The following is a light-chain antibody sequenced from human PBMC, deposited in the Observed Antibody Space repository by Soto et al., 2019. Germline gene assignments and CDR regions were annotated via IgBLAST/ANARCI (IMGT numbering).Light chain of an antibody. Sequence: DIQMTQSPSSLSASVGDRVTIPSRASRSISSYLNWYQQKPGKAPKLLIYAASSLQSGVPSRFSGSGSGTDFTLTISSLQPEDFATYYCQQSYSTPPWTFGQGTKVEIK. CDR2: AAS. CDR1: RSISSY. V-gene: IGKV1-39*01. J-gene: IGKJ1*01. CDR3: QQSYSTPPWT.